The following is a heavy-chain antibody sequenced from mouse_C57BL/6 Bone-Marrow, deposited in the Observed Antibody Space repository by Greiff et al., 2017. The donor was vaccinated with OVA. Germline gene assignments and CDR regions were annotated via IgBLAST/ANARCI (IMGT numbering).Heavy chain of an antibody. J-gene: IGHJ3*01. CDR3: AGFITTVVPFAY. CDR2: IDPSDSYT. CDR1: GYTFTSYW. V-gene: IGHV1-50*01. Sequence: QVQLQQPGAELVKPGASVKLSCKASGYTFTSYWMQWVKQRPGQGLEWIGEIDPSDSYTNYNQKFKGKATLTVDTSSRTAYMQLSSLTSEDSAVYYCAGFITTVVPFAYWGQGTLVTVSA. D-gene: IGHD1-1*01.